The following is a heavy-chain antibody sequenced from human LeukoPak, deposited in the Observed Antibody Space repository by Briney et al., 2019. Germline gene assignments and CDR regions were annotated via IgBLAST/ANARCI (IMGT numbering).Heavy chain of an antibody. J-gene: IGHJ4*02. CDR3: AKDSLGYCSSTSCWGLDY. V-gene: IGHV3-23*01. CDR2: ISGSGGST. CDR1: GFTFSSYA. Sequence: PGGSLRLSCAASGFTFSSYAMSWVRQAPGKGLEWVSAISGSGGSTYYADSVKGRFTISRDNSKNTLYLQMNSLRAEDTAVYYCAKDSLGYCSSTSCWGLDYWGQGTLVTVSS. D-gene: IGHD2-2*03.